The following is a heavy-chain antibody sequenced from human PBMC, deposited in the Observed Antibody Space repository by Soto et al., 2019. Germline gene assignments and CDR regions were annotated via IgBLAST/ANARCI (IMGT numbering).Heavy chain of an antibody. J-gene: IGHJ4*02. CDR1: GYTFTSYA. D-gene: IGHD3-22*01. V-gene: IGHV1-3*01. CDR2: INAGNGNT. Sequence: QVQLVQSGAEVKKPGASVKVSCKASGYTFTSYAMHWVRQAPGQRLEWMGWINAGNGNTKYSQKFQGRVTIIRDTSASTGYMELSSLRSEDTAVYYCARARVSGYFDYWGQGTLVTVSS. CDR3: ARARVSGYFDY.